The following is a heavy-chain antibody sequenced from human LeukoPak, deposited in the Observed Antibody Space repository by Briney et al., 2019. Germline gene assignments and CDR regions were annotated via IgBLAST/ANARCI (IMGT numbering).Heavy chain of an antibody. CDR1: GYTFTNYY. CDR2: INPSVGTT. J-gene: IGHJ4*02. V-gene: IGHV1-46*01. D-gene: IGHD6-13*01. CDR3: ARVTRYSSSWYLSYYFDY. Sequence: ASVKVSCKASGYTFTNYYIHWVRQAPGQGLEWMGTINPSVGTTRSAKGRASLTRDTSTSTVYMALSTLRSEDTAVYYCARVTRYSSSWYLSYYFDYWGQGTLVTVSS.